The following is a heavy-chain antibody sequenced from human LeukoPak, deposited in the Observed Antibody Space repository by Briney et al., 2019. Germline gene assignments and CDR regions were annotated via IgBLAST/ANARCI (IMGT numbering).Heavy chain of an antibody. D-gene: IGHD3-3*01. CDR2: IIPIFGTA. V-gene: IGHV1-69*06. CDR1: GGTFSSYA. J-gene: IGHJ6*02. Sequence: SVKVSCKASGGTFSSYAISWVRQAPGQGLEWMGGIIPIFGTANYAQKFQGRVTITADKSTSTAYMELSSLRSEDTAVYYCARDDNDFWSGYYTGIAAGYGMDVWGQGTTVTVSS. CDR3: ARDDNDFWSGYYTGIAAGYGMDV.